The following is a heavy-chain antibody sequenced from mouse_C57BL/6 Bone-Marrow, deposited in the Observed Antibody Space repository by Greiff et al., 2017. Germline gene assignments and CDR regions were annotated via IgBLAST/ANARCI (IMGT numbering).Heavy chain of an antibody. D-gene: IGHD1-1*01. Sequence: EVQVVESGGDLVKPGGSLKLSCAASGFTFSSYGMSWVRQTPDKRLEWVATISSGGSYTYYPDRVKGRFTFSRDNAKNTLYLQMSSLKSEETAVYYCDRRGRFITTVVDYMDYWGQGTTLTVSS. CDR3: DRRGRFITTVVDYMDY. V-gene: IGHV5-6*01. CDR1: GFTFSSYG. CDR2: ISSGGSYT. J-gene: IGHJ2*01.